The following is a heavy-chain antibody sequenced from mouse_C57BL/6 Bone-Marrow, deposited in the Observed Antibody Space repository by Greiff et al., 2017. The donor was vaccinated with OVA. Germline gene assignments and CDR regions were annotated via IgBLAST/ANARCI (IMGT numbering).Heavy chain of an antibody. V-gene: IGHV5-4*01. CDR1: GFTFSSYA. Sequence: EVQLVESGGGLVKPGGSLKLSCAASGFTFSSYAMSWVRQTPEKRLEWVATISDGGSYTYYPDNVKGRFPISRDNAKNNLYLQMSHLKSEDTAMYYCARDGYYGSSLYAMDYWGQGTSVTVSS. D-gene: IGHD1-1*01. J-gene: IGHJ4*01. CDR2: ISDGGSYT. CDR3: ARDGYYGSSLYAMDY.